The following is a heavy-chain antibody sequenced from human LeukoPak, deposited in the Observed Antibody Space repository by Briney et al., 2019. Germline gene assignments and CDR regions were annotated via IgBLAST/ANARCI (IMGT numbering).Heavy chain of an antibody. J-gene: IGHJ4*02. Sequence: GGTLRLSCAASGFTFSSYGMSWVRQAPGKGLEWVSAISGSGGSTYYADSVKGRFTISRDNAKNSLYLQMNSLRAEDTAVYYCARDPFYVWGSYRPFDYWGQGTLVTVSS. CDR2: ISGSGGST. CDR3: ARDPFYVWGSYRPFDY. V-gene: IGHV3-23*01. D-gene: IGHD3-16*02. CDR1: GFTFSSYG.